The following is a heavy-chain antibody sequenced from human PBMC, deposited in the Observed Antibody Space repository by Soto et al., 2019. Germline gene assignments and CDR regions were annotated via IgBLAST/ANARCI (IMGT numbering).Heavy chain of an antibody. V-gene: IGHV4-30-4*01. CDR1: GGSISSGDYY. D-gene: IGHD3-22*01. CDR3: ARDLTYYYDSSGYFEHDAFDI. Sequence: PSETLSLTCXVSGGSISSGDYYWSWIRQPPGKGLEWIGYIYYSGSTYYNPSLKSRVTISVDTSKNQFSLKLSSVTAADTAVYYCARDLTYYYDSSGYFEHDAFDIWGQGTMVTVSS. J-gene: IGHJ3*02. CDR2: IYYSGST.